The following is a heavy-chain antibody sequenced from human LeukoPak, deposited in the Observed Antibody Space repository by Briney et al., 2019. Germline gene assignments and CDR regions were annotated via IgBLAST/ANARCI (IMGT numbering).Heavy chain of an antibody. CDR3: ARSQGYSYGSSY. J-gene: IGHJ4*02. CDR1: GGSFCGYA. Sequence: GASVKVSCKAPGGSFCGYAISWVRQAPGQGLEWMGGIVPILSTANYAQKFQGRVTITADDSTGTAYMELTSLRSADTAVYYCARSQGYSYGSSYWGQGTLVTVSS. CDR2: IVPILSTA. V-gene: IGHV1-69*01. D-gene: IGHD5-18*01.